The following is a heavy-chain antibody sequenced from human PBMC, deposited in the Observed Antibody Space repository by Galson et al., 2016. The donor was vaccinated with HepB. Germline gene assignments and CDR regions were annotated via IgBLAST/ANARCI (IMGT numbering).Heavy chain of an antibody. D-gene: IGHD3-9*01. CDR3: ARLKTGGWFES. J-gene: IGHJ5*01. CDR1: DYNFTRHW. CDR2: IFPHDSDT. Sequence: QSGAEVKKPGESLKISCQSSDYNFTRHWIGWVRQMPGKGLEWMGVIFPHDSDTIYSPSLQGRVSISVDTSINTAYLQWDSVEASDTAIYYCARLKTGGWFESWGRGALVTVSS. V-gene: IGHV5-51*01.